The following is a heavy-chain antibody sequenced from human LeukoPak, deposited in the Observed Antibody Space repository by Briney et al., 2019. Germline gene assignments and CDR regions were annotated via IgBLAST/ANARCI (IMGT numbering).Heavy chain of an antibody. CDR2: IYPGDSDT. V-gene: IGHV5-51*01. D-gene: IGHD4-17*01. CDR3: ARRAYGPTRYYFDY. Sequence: GESLKISFKGSGYRFTSYWIGWVRQMPGKGLEWMGIIYPGDSDTRYSPSLRGQVTISADKSISTAYLQWSSLKASDTAMYYCARRAYGPTRYYFDYWGQGTLVTVSS. J-gene: IGHJ4*02. CDR1: GYRFTSYW.